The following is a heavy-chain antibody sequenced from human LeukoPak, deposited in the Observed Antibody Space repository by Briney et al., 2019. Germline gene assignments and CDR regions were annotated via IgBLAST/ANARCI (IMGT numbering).Heavy chain of an antibody. Sequence: PGRSLRLSCAASGFTFSSYGMHWVRQAPGKGLEWVAIISYDGSNKYYADSVKGRFTISRDNSKNTLYLQMNSLRAEDTAVYYCAREYSSSSYYYYYYMDVWGKGTTVTVSS. CDR1: GFTFSSYG. V-gene: IGHV3-30*03. CDR3: AREYSSSSYYYYYYMDV. CDR2: ISYDGSNK. J-gene: IGHJ6*03. D-gene: IGHD6-6*01.